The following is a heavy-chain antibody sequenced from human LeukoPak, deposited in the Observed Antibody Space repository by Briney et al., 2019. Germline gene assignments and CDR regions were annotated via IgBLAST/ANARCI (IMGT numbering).Heavy chain of an antibody. CDR3: ARHSPPAPYGSGSRDAFDI. J-gene: IGHJ3*02. CDR2: IYYSGST. V-gene: IGHV4-30-4*01. CDR1: GGSISSGDYY. Sequence: SETLSLTCTVSGGSISSGDYYWSWIRQPPGKGLEWIGYIYYSGSTYYNPSLKSRVTISVDTSKNQFSLKLSSVTAADTAVYYCARHSPPAPYGSGSRDAFDIWGQGTMVTVSS. D-gene: IGHD3-10*01.